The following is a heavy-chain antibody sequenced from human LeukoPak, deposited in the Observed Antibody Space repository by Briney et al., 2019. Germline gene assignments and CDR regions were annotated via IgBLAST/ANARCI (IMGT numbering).Heavy chain of an antibody. J-gene: IGHJ4*02. CDR3: ARAEYSSSFFDY. D-gene: IGHD6-6*01. Sequence: PGGSLRLSCAASGFTFSSYSMNWVRQAPGKGLEWVSSISSRSSYIYYADSVKGRFTISRDNAKNSLYLQMNSLRAEDTAVYYCARAEYSSSFFDYWGQGTLVTVSS. CDR1: GFTFSSYS. V-gene: IGHV3-21*01. CDR2: ISSRSSYI.